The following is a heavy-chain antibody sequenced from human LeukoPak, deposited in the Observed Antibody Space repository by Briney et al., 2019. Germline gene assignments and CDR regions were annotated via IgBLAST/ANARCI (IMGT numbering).Heavy chain of an antibody. CDR1: VGSFSGYA. CDR2: INPNSGGT. CDR3: ARGRTSWYSSSSRNSAYYYYYMDV. J-gene: IGHJ6*03. D-gene: IGHD6-13*01. Sequence: GASVKVSCKASVGSFSGYAISWVRQAPGQGLEWMGWINPNSGGTNYAQKFQGRVTMTRDTSISTAYMELSRLRSDDTAVYYCARGRTSWYSSSSRNSAYYYYYMDVWGKGTTVTISS. V-gene: IGHV1-2*02.